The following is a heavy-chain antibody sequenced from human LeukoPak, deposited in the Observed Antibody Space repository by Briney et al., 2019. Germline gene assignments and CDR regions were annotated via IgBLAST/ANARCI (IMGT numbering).Heavy chain of an antibody. CDR2: INPNTGNP. Sequence: ASVKVSCKASGYTFTSYTMNWVRQAPGQGLEWMGWINPNTGNPTYAQGFKGRVVLFLDTSVSTAYLQISSLKAEDTAVYYCARVFGDFWGGYYHGLDYWGQGTLVTVSS. D-gene: IGHD3-3*01. CDR1: GYTFTSYT. V-gene: IGHV7-4-1*02. J-gene: IGHJ4*02. CDR3: ARVFGDFWGGYYHGLDY.